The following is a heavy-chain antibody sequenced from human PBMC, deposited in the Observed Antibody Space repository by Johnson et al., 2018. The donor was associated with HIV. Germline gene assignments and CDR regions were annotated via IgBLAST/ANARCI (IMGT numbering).Heavy chain of an antibody. Sequence: VQLVESGGGLVQPGGSLRLSCAASGFTFSSYWMHWVRQAPGKGLVWVSRINSDGSSTSYADSVKGRFNIPRDNANNTLYLQMNSLRAEDTAVYYCARDGIAAEPKWDAFDIWGQGTMVTVSS. CDR3: ARDGIAAEPKWDAFDI. V-gene: IGHV3-74*01. J-gene: IGHJ3*02. D-gene: IGHD6-13*01. CDR1: GFTFSSYW. CDR2: INSDGSST.